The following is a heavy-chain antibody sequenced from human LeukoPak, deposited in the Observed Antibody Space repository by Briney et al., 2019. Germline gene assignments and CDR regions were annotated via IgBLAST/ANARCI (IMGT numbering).Heavy chain of an antibody. CDR1: GFTFSSYW. CDR2: INHNGNVN. J-gene: IGHJ6*02. V-gene: IGHV3-7*03. Sequence: GGSLRLSCAASGFTFSSYWMNWARQAPGKGLEWVASINHNGNVNYYVDSVKGRFTISRDNAKYSLYLQMSNLRAEDTAVYFCARGGGLDVWGQGATVTVSS. D-gene: IGHD3-16*01. CDR3: ARGGGLDV.